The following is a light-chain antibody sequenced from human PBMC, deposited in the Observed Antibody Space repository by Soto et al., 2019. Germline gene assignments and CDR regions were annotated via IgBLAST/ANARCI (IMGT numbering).Light chain of an antibody. J-gene: IGKJ5*01. CDR2: AAS. Sequence: IQLTQSPSSLSASVGDRFTITWRASQGISTYLAWYQQKPGKAPKVLIYAASTLQSGVPSRFSGSGFGTDFTLTISSLQPEDFATYYCQHFKTFPITFGQGTRLEIK. CDR3: QHFKTFPIT. V-gene: IGKV1-9*01. CDR1: QGISTY.